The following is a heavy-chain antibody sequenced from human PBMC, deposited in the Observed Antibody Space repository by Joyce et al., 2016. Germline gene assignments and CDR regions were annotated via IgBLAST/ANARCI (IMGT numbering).Heavy chain of an antibody. Sequence: EVQLVESGGGLVQPGRSLRLSCASSGFTFDDHAMHWVRQVPGKGREWVAGSSWNSGNKDDADSVKGRFTISRDNARNSLYLQMNSLRAEDTALYYCVKGGLPVAIISHFDDWGQGTLVTVSS. CDR1: GFTFDDHA. D-gene: IGHD2-2*01. CDR2: SSWNSGNK. J-gene: IGHJ4*02. V-gene: IGHV3-9*01. CDR3: VKGGLPVAIISHFDD.